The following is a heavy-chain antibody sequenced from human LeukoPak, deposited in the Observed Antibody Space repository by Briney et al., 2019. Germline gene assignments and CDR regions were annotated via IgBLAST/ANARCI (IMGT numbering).Heavy chain of an antibody. J-gene: IGHJ4*02. V-gene: IGHV3-15*01. CDR2: VKSKTDGGTT. CDR3: ATGGYFLDY. D-gene: IGHD3-16*01. CDR1: GFTFSNAW. Sequence: PGGSLRLSCAASGFTFSNAWMSWVRQAPGKGLEWVGHVKSKTDGGTTDYAAPVKGRFTISRDDSKNTVFLQVNSLRTEDTAVYYCATGGYFLDYWGQGTLVTVSS.